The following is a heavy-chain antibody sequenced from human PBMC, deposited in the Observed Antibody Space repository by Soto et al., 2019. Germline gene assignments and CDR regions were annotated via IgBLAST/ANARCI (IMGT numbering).Heavy chain of an antibody. Sequence: QVQLVQSGAEVKKPGSSVKVSCKASGGTFSSYAISWVRQAPGQGLEWMGGIIPIFGTANYAQKFQGSVTLTADESTSTAYMALRSLGSEDTAVYYCASAGRYDGSGSYYGAGHYWGQGTLVTVSS. V-gene: IGHV1-69*01. CDR3: ASAGRYDGSGSYYGAGHY. CDR1: GGTFSSYA. J-gene: IGHJ4*02. D-gene: IGHD3-10*01. CDR2: IIPIFGTA.